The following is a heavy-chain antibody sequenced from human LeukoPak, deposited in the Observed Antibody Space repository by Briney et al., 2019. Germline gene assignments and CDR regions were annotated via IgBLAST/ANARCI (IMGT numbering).Heavy chain of an antibody. D-gene: IGHD3-10*01. CDR1: GFTFTGYS. V-gene: IGHV3-74*01. CDR3: ARESGTDLSRQSDAFDI. J-gene: IGHJ3*02. Sequence: GGSLRLSCAASGFTFTGYSMNWVRQAPGKGLVWVSRVRTDGSSTSYAESVRGRFTISRDNAKNTVTLQMNNLGVEDTAVYYCARESGTDLSRQSDAFDIWGQGTMVTVS. CDR2: VRTDGSST.